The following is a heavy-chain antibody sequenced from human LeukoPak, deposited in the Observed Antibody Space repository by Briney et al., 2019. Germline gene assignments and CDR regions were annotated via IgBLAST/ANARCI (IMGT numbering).Heavy chain of an antibody. Sequence: HSGGSLRLSCAASGNYWMHWVRQAPGKGLVWVSHINGDGSWTSYADSVKGRFTISKDNAKNTVYLQMNSLRAEDTAVYYCVSFYETYWGRGTLVTVSS. CDR2: INGDGSWT. J-gene: IGHJ4*02. D-gene: IGHD2/OR15-2a*01. V-gene: IGHV3-74*01. CDR1: GNYW. CDR3: VSFYETY.